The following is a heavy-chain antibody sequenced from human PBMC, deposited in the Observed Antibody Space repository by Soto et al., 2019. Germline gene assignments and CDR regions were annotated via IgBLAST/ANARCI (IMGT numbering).Heavy chain of an antibody. CDR2: IYYSGST. V-gene: IGHV4-39*01. Sequence: QLQLQESGPGLVKPSETLSLTCTVSGGSISSSSYYWGWIRQPPGKGLEWIGSIYYSGSTYYNPSLKSRVTISVDTSKNQFSLKLSSVTAADTAVYYCASLRVLMAVYYFDYWGQGTLVTVSS. D-gene: IGHD2-8*01. CDR3: ASLRVLMAVYYFDY. J-gene: IGHJ4*02. CDR1: GGSISSSSYY.